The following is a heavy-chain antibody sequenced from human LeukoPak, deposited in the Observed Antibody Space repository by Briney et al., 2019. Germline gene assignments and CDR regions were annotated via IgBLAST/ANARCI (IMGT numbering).Heavy chain of an antibody. CDR3: AMAGTHQLVRYYFDY. J-gene: IGHJ4*02. D-gene: IGHD1-1*01. CDR1: GFTFSPYT. V-gene: IGHV3-30-3*01. CDR2: ISYDGSNK. Sequence: GGSLRLSCAASGFTFSPYTMYWVRQAPGKRLECVAIISYDGSNKYYADSVKGRFTISRDNSINTLYLQMNSLRAEDTAVYYCAMAGTHQLVRYYFDYWGQGTLVTVSS.